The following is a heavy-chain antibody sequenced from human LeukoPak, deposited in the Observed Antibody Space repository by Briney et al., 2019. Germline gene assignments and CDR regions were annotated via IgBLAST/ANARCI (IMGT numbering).Heavy chain of an antibody. CDR1: GFTFSDYY. CDR3: ARDGIESDFWSGYYRAEYFQH. Sequence: PGGSLRLSCAASGFTFSDYYMSWIRQAPGKGLEWVSYISSSGSTIYYADSVKGRFTISRDNSKNTLYLQMNSLRAEDTAVYYCARDGIESDFWSGYYRAEYFQHWGQGTLVTVSS. D-gene: IGHD3-3*01. J-gene: IGHJ1*01. V-gene: IGHV3-11*04. CDR2: ISSSGSTI.